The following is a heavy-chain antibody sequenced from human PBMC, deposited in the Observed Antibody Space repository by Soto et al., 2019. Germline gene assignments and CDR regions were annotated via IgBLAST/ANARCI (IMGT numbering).Heavy chain of an antibody. CDR2: IYSRGDT. V-gene: IGHV4-4*07. CDR1: GGSMRRYY. D-gene: IGHD2-21*01. Sequence: SETLSLTCSVSGGSMRRYYWNWLRQPAGKGLEWIGRIYSRGDTNYNPSVKSRVTMSVDTSKDEFSLRLNSVTAADTAVYYCAGIGEDVYYGMDVWGQGTTVTVSS. CDR3: AGIGEDVYYGMDV. J-gene: IGHJ6*02.